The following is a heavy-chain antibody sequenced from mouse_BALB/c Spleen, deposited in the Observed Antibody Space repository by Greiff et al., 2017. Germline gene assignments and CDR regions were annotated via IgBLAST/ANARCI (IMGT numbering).Heavy chain of an antibody. CDR2: INPSSGYT. CDR1: GYTFTSYT. CDR3: AGTRYAMDY. Sequence: QVQLKESAADLARPGASVKMSCKASGYTFTSYTMHWVKQRPGQGLEWIGYINPSSGYTEYNQKFKDKTTLTADKSSSTAYMQLSSLTSEDSAVYYCAGTRYAMDYWGQGTSVTVSS. V-gene: IGHV1-4*02. J-gene: IGHJ4*01. D-gene: IGHD4-1*01.